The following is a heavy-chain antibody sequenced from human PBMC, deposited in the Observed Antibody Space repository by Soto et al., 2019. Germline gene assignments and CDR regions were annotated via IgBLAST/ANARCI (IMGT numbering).Heavy chain of an antibody. D-gene: IGHD1-26*01. J-gene: IGHJ3*02. CDR3: ARGGVGSFDI. V-gene: IGHV3-74*01. CDR2: IHSDGSSR. CDR1: GFTFSSYW. Sequence: EVQLVESGGDIVQPGGSLRLSCAASGFTFSSYWMHWVRQVPEKGLVWVSHIHSDGSSRSYADSVKGRFTISRDNAKNTLYLQMASRRAEDTAVYYCARGGVGSFDIWGQGTMVIVSS.